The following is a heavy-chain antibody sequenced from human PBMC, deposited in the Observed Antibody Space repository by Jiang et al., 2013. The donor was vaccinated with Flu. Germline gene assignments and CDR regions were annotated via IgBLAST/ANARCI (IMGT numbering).Heavy chain of an antibody. Sequence: SGAEVKKPGASVKVSCKASGFTFTSFGISWVRQAPGQGLEWMGWISGYDGHTNYAQKFQGRLTMTTDKSTSTAYMELRSLKSDDTAVYSCARDSGTYALDAFDMWGQGTMVIVSS. D-gene: IGHD1-26*01. CDR3: ARDSGTYALDAFDM. V-gene: IGHV1-18*01. CDR2: ISGYDGHT. J-gene: IGHJ3*02. CDR1: GFTFTSFG.